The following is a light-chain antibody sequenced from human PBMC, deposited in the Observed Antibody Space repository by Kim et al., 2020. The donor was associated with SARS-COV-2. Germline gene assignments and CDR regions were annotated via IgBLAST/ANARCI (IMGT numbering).Light chain of an antibody. J-gene: IGLJ2*01. CDR2: GKN. Sequence: VALGQTVRITGQGVSLRSYYATWYQQKPGQAPILVIYGKNNRPSGIPDRFSGSSSGNTASLTITGTQAGDEADYYCNSRDSNDNVVFGGGTKLTVL. CDR1: SLRSYY. V-gene: IGLV3-19*01. CDR3: NSRDSNDNVV.